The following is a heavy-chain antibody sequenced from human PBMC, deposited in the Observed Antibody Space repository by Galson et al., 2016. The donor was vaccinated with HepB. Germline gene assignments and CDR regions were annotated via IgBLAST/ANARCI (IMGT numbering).Heavy chain of an antibody. J-gene: IGHJ4*02. Sequence: SLRLSCAASGFTFSRYAMHWVRQAPGKGLEWVAVVWSDGNNKYYADSVKGRFTISRDNSNNTLCLQMDSLRAEDTAVYYCARDHSSCAGDCYSFAYWGQGTLVTVSS. D-gene: IGHD2-21*02. V-gene: IGHV3-33*01. CDR2: VWSDGNNK. CDR3: ARDHSSCAGDCYSFAY. CDR1: GFTFSRYA.